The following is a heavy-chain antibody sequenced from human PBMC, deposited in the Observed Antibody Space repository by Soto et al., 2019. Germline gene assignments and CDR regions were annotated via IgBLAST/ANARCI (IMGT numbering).Heavy chain of an antibody. Sequence: SETLSLTCTVSGGSISSSSYYWGWIRQPPGKGLEWIGSIYYSGSTYYNPSLKSRVTISVDTSKNQFSLKLGSVTAADTAVYYCASPIPGESIAARPAPLYYYGMDVWGQGTTVTVSS. J-gene: IGHJ6*02. V-gene: IGHV4-39*01. CDR2: IYYSGST. CDR3: ASPIPGESIAARPAPLYYYGMDV. CDR1: GGSISSSSYY. D-gene: IGHD6-6*01.